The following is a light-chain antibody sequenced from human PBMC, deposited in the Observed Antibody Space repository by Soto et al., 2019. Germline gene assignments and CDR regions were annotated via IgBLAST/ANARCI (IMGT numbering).Light chain of an antibody. V-gene: IGLV2-14*01. CDR1: SSDVGGYNY. CDR3: SSYTSTSTLVV. Sequence: QSALTQPASVSGSPGQSITISCTGTSSDVGGYNYVSWYQQHPGKAPKLMIYDVSNRPSGVSNRFSGSKSGNTASLTISGLQAPDEADYYRSSYTSTSTLVVFGGGTKLTVL. J-gene: IGLJ2*01. CDR2: DVS.